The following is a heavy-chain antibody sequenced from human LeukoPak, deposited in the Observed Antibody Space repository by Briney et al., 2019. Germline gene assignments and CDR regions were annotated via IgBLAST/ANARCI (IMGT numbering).Heavy chain of an antibody. CDR2: ISYRGST. Sequence: PSETLSLTCTVSGDSFSSHYWTWIRQPPGKGLEWIGYISYRGSTNYNPSLKSRVTISIDTSKNQFSLKLSSVTAADTAVYYCGRDLVTVTKGFDIWGHGKMVSVSS. D-gene: IGHD4-17*01. V-gene: IGHV4-59*11. CDR3: GRDLVTVTKGFDI. J-gene: IGHJ3*02. CDR1: GDSFSSHY.